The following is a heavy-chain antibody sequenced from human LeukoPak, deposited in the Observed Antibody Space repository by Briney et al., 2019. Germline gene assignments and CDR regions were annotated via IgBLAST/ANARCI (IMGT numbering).Heavy chain of an antibody. J-gene: IGHJ4*02. CDR2: INPSGGST. CDR3: ARTEGTDCSGGSCYFRY. CDR1: GYTFTSYY. Sequence: ASVKVSCKASGYTFTSYYMHWVRQAPGQGREWMGIINPSGGSTSYAQKFQGRVTMTRDTSTSTVYMELSSLRSEDTAVYYCARTEGTDCSGGSCYFRYWGQGTLVTVSS. D-gene: IGHD2-15*01. V-gene: IGHV1-46*01.